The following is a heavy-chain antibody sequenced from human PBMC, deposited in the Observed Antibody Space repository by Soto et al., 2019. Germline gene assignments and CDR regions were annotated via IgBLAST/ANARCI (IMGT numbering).Heavy chain of an antibody. Sequence: PGGSLRLSCAASGFTFSSYGMHWVRQAPGKGLEWVAVISYDGSNKYYADSVKGRFTISRDNSKNTLYLQMNSLRAEDTAVYYCAKDRGPMVRGVITDLDYWGQGTLVTVSS. V-gene: IGHV3-30*18. CDR2: ISYDGSNK. CDR1: GFTFSSYG. CDR3: AKDRGPMVRGVITDLDY. J-gene: IGHJ4*02. D-gene: IGHD3-10*01.